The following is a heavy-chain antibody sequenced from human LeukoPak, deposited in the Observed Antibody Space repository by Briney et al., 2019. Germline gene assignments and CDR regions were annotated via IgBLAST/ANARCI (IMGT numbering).Heavy chain of an antibody. CDR3: AGDGYNSRRFFDY. J-gene: IGHJ4*02. CDR2: INPNSGGS. CDR1: GYTFNAYY. V-gene: IGHV1-2*02. D-gene: IGHD5-24*01. Sequence: GASVKVSCTTSGYTFNAYYMHWVRQAPGQGLEWMGWINPNSGGSNYARKFQGRVTMTSDTSINTAYMELSRLISDDTAVYYCAGDGYNSRRFFDYWGQGTLVTVSS.